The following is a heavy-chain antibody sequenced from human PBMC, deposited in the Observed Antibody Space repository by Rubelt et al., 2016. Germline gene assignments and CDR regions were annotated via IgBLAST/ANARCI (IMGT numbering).Heavy chain of an antibody. CDR1: GGSISSYY. D-gene: IGHD1-20*01. Sequence: QVQLQESGPGLVKPSETLSLTCTVSGGSISSYYWSWIRQPPGKGLEWIGYIYYSGSTNYNPSLKSRVTASVDTSKNQFSLKLSSVTAADTAVYYCARVSRYNWNPDAFDIWGQGTMVTVSS. V-gene: IGHV4-59*08. CDR3: ARVSRYNWNPDAFDI. CDR2: IYYSGST. J-gene: IGHJ3*02.